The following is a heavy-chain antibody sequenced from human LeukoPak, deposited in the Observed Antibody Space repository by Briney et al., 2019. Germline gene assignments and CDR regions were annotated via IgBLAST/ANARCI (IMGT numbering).Heavy chain of an antibody. CDR3: ARARAGAGTFFFDY. Sequence: PGGSLRLSCAASGFTVSSNYMSWVRQAPGKGLEWVSVIYSGGSTYYADSVKGRFTISRDNSKNKLYLQMNSLRAEDTAVYYCARARAGAGTFFFDYWGQGTLVTVSS. V-gene: IGHV3-53*01. D-gene: IGHD6-13*01. J-gene: IGHJ4*02. CDR1: GFTVSSNY. CDR2: IYSGGST.